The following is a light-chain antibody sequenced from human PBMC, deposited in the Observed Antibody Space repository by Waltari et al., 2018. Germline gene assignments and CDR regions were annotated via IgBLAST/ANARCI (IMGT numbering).Light chain of an antibody. Sequence: QSALTLPASVSGSPGQSITISCTGTSSYVGTYNYLSWYQQLPGKAPKLIIYDVTTRPSGISNRFSGTKSGNTASLSISGLQAEDAADYYCSSFTTNNSLVLGSGTKVSVL. CDR1: SSYVGTYNY. J-gene: IGLJ1*01. V-gene: IGLV2-14*03. CDR3: SSFTTNNSLV. CDR2: DVT.